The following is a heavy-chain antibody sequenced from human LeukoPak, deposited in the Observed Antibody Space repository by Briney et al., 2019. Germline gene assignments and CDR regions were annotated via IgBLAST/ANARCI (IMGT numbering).Heavy chain of an antibody. CDR2: IYYSGST. Sequence: PSETLSLTCTASGDSISSYYWSWIRQPPGKGLEWIGYIYYSGSTNYNPSLKSRVTISVDTSKNQFSLKLSSVTAADTAVYYCARTTLGYFDYWGQGTLVTVSS. CDR3: ARTTLGYFDY. J-gene: IGHJ4*02. CDR1: GDSISSYY. V-gene: IGHV4-59*01. D-gene: IGHD2-15*01.